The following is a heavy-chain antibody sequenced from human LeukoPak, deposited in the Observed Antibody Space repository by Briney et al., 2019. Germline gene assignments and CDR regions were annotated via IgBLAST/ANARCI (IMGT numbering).Heavy chain of an antibody. CDR3: ARGSGTVTLDY. Sequence: SETLSLTCTVSGGSISSYYWSWIRQPPGKGLEWIGYIYYSGSTNYNPSLKSRVTISVDPSKNQLSLKVRSVTAADTAVYYCARGSGTVTLDYWGQGTLVTVSS. CDR2: IYYSGST. CDR1: GGSISSYY. J-gene: IGHJ4*02. V-gene: IGHV4-59*01. D-gene: IGHD1-1*01.